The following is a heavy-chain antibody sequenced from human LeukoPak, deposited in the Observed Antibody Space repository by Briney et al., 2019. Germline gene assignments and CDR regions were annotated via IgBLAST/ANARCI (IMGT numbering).Heavy chain of an antibody. CDR1: GFSGYSISSGFY. D-gene: IGHD3-10*01. CDR2: IYYSGST. Sequence: SETLSLTCSVSGFSGYSISSGFYWGWIRQPPGKGLEWIGYIYYSGSTNYNPSLKSRVTISVDTSKNQFSLKLSSVTAADTAVYYCARDRGVGEGPDYYGSGSYVAFDIWGQGTMVTVSS. J-gene: IGHJ3*02. CDR3: ARDRGVGEGPDYYGSGSYVAFDI. V-gene: IGHV4-61*08.